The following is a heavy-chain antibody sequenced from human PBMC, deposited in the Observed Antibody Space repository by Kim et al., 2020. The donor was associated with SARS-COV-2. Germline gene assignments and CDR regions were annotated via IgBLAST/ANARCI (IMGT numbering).Heavy chain of an antibody. V-gene: IGHV3-30*18. CDR1: GFTFSSYG. D-gene: IGHD6-19*01. CDR2: ISYDGSNK. J-gene: IGHJ4*02. Sequence: GGSLRLSCAASGFTFSSYGMHWVRQAPGKGLEWVAVISYDGSNKYYADSVKGRFTISRDNSKNTLYLQMNSLRAEDTAVYYCAKTADPGRYSSGGYFDYWGQGTLVTVSS. CDR3: AKTADPGRYSSGGYFDY.